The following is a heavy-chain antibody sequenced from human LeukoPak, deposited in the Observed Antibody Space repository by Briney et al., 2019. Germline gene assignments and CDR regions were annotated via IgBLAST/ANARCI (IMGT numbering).Heavy chain of an antibody. CDR1: GGSISSYY. V-gene: IGHV4-4*09. Sequence: SETLSLTCTASGGSISSYYWSWIRQPPGKGLEWIGYIYTSGSTNYNPSLKSRVTISVDTSKNQFSLKLSSVTAADTAVYYCARHRAAAALDYWGQGTLVTVSS. CDR3: ARHRAAAALDY. J-gene: IGHJ4*02. CDR2: IYTSGST. D-gene: IGHD6-13*01.